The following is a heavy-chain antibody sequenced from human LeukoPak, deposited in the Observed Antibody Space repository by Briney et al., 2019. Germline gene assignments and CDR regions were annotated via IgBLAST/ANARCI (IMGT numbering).Heavy chain of an antibody. V-gene: IGHV3-23*01. CDR2: ISGSGGRT. Sequence: PGGSLRLSCAASGFTFSSYAMSWVRQAPGKGLEWVSAISGSGGRTYYADSVKGRFTISRDNSKNTLYLQMHSLRAEDTAVYYCAKAETKSYGSGSYLFYYWGQGTLVTVSS. CDR3: AKAETKSYGSGSYLFYY. CDR1: GFTFSSYA. J-gene: IGHJ4*02. D-gene: IGHD3-10*01.